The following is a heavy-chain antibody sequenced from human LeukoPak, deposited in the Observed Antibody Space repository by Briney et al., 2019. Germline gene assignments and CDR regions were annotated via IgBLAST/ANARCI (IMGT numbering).Heavy chain of an antibody. CDR3: ARERTYSSSWYYYYYMDV. D-gene: IGHD6-13*01. CDR1: GFTFSSDW. CDR2: IKQDGSEK. J-gene: IGHJ6*03. Sequence: GGSLRLSCATSGFTFSSDWMSWVRQTPGKGLEWVANIKQDGSEKYYVDSVKGRFTISRDNAKNTLYLQMNSLRAEDTAVYYCARERTYSSSWYYYYYMDVWGKGTTVTISS. V-gene: IGHV3-7*01.